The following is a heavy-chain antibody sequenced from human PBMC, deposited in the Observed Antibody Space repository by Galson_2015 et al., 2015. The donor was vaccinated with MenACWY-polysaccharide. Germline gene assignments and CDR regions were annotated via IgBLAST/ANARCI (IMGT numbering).Heavy chain of an antibody. D-gene: IGHD1-7*01. CDR2: TYYRSKWYN. CDR1: GDSVSSNSAA. J-gene: IGHJ3*02. Sequence: CAISGDSVSSNSAAWNWIRQSPSRGLEWLGRTYYRSKWYNDYAVSVKSRITINPDTSKNQFSLQLNSVTPEDTAVYYRARWELSPDAFDIWGQGTMVTVSS. V-gene: IGHV6-1*01. CDR3: ARWELSPDAFDI.